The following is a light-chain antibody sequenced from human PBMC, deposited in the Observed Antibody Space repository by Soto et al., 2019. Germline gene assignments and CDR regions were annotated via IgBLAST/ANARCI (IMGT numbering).Light chain of an antibody. V-gene: IGLV7-46*01. CDR2: DTS. CDR3: LLTYSGARHVV. Sequence: QAVVTQEPSLTVSPGGTVTLTCGSSTGAVTSGHYPYWFQQKPGQAPRTLISDTSNKHSWTPARFSGSLLGGIAALTLSGAQPEDEADYYCLLTYSGARHVVFGGGTQLTVL. CDR1: TGAVTSGHY. J-gene: IGLJ2*01.